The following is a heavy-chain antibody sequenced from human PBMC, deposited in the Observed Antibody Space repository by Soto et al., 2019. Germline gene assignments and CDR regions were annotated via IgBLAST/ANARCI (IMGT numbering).Heavy chain of an antibody. CDR1: GDSISSYY. Sequence: PSETLSLTCSVSGDSISSYYWSWIRQPPGKGLEWIGYIYYGGKTEYKASLRGRVTISVDTPKNQFSLRLNSVTGADTGVYYCARAYDILTGPHRSQLFYAMEVWGQGTTVTVSS. CDR3: ARAYDILTGPHRSQLFYAMEV. D-gene: IGHD3-9*01. V-gene: IGHV4-59*01. J-gene: IGHJ6*02. CDR2: IYYGGKT.